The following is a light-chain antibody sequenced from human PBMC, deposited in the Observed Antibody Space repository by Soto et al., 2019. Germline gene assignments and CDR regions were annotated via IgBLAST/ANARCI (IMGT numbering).Light chain of an antibody. CDR1: QSISDT. J-gene: IGKJ1*01. V-gene: IGKV3-15*01. Sequence: ETVMTQSPATLSVSPGGRATLSCRASQSISDTLAWYQQKPGQAPRLLIHGASTRATGFPARFSGSGSGTEFTLTISSLQSEDFAVYYCQQYNNWPPWTFGQGTKVDI. CDR2: GAS. CDR3: QQYNNWPPWT.